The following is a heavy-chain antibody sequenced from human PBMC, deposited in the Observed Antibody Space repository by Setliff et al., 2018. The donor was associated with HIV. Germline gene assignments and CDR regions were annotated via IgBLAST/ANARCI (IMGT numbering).Heavy chain of an antibody. CDR2: IIPIYGTP. J-gene: IGHJ4*02. V-gene: IGHV1-69*13. Sequence: SVKVSCKASGGTFSSYSINWVRQAPGQGLEWMGGIIPIYGTPIYAQKFQGRVTITADESTSTAYMELSSLRSEDTAVYYCARDHYYDSSGYWGQGTLVTVSS. D-gene: IGHD3-22*01. CDR1: GGTFSSYS. CDR3: ARDHYYDSSGY.